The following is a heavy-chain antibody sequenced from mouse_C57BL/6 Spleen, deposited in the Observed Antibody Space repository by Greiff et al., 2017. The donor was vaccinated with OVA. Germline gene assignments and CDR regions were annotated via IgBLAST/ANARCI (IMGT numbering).Heavy chain of an antibody. CDR3: ARSNLYYFDY. CDR2: ISSGGSYT. V-gene: IGHV5-6*01. J-gene: IGHJ2*01. D-gene: IGHD4-1*01. Sequence: EVQRVESGGDLVKPGGSLKLSCAASGFTFSSYGMSWVRQTPDKRLEWVATISSGGSYTYYPDSVKGRFTISRDNAKNTLYLQMSSLKSEDTAMYYCARSNLYYFDYWGQGTTLTVSS. CDR1: GFTFSSYG.